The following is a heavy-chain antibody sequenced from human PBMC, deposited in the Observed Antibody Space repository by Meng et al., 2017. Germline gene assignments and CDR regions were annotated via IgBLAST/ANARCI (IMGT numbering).Heavy chain of an antibody. CDR2: INHSGST. J-gene: IGHJ5*02. Sequence: VHQQQRGAGLLNPSETLAPTCAVYGGSFSGNDWSWIRQPPGKGLEWIGEINHSGSTNYNPSLKSRVTISVDTSKNQFSLKLSSVTAADTAVYYCARKFTMVRGIYNWFDPWGQGTLVTVSS. V-gene: IGHV4-34*01. CDR3: ARKFTMVRGIYNWFDP. D-gene: IGHD3-10*01. CDR1: GGSFSGND.